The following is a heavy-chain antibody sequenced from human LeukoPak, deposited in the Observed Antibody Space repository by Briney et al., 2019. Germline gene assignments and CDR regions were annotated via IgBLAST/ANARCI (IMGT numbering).Heavy chain of an antibody. D-gene: IGHD6-13*01. J-gene: IGHJ5*02. CDR1: GGSISSGNYY. V-gene: IGHV4-61*02. CDR2: IYTSGST. Sequence: SQTLSLTCTVSGGSISSGNYYWSWIRPPPGKGLEWIGRIYTSGSTNYNPSLKSRVTISVDTSKNQCSPKLSSVTAADTAVYYCARRIAAAPMSWFDPWGQGTLVTVSS. CDR3: ARRIAAAPMSWFDP.